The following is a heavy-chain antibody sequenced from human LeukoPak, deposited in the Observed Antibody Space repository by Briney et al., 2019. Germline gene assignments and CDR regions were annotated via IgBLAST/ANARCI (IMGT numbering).Heavy chain of an antibody. V-gene: IGHV4-34*01. J-gene: IGHJ5*02. Sequence: SETLSLTCAVYGGSFSGYCWSWIRQPPGKGLEWIGEINHSGSTNYNPSLKSRVTISVDTSKNQFSLKLSSVTAADTAVYYCARFYCTNGVCLIGFDPWGQGTLVTVSS. CDR2: INHSGST. D-gene: IGHD2-8*01. CDR3: ARFYCTNGVCLIGFDP. CDR1: GGSFSGYC.